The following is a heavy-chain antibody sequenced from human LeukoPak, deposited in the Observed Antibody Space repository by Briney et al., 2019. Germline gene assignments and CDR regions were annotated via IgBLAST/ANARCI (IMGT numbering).Heavy chain of an antibody. D-gene: IGHD2-2*01. CDR3: AREGTRYCSSTTCWASY. CDR1: GFTFSSYS. J-gene: IGHJ4*02. Sequence: PGGSLRLSCAASGFTFSSYSMNWVRQAPGKGLEWVSSISSSSSYIYYADSVKGRFTISRDNARNSLYLQMNSLRAEDTAVYYCAREGTRYCSSTTCWASYWGQGSLVTVSS. CDR2: ISSSSSYI. V-gene: IGHV3-21*01.